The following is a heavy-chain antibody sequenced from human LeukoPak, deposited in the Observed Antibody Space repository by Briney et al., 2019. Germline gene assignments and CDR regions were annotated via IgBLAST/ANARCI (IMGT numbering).Heavy chain of an antibody. CDR2: ISYDGSNK. J-gene: IGHJ4*02. V-gene: IGHV3-30-3*01. Sequence: GGSLRLSCAASGFTFSSYAMHWVRQAPGKGLEWVAVISYDGSNKYYADSVKGRFTISRDNSENTLHLQMNSLRVEDTAVYYCAKANTPGGYSQFDHWGQGTLVTVSS. CDR1: GFTFSSYA. D-gene: IGHD5-12*01. CDR3: AKANTPGGYSQFDH.